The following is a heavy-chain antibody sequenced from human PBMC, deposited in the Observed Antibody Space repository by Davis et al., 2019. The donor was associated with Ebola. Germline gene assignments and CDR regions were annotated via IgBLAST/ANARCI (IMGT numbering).Heavy chain of an antibody. J-gene: IGHJ4*02. Sequence: MPSETLSLTCAVYGGSFSGYYWSWIRQPPGKGLEWIGSIYYSGSTYYNPSLKSRVTISVDTSKNQFSLKLSSVTAADTAVYYCARQKVVANDYWGQGTLVTVSS. CDR2: IYYSGST. V-gene: IGHV4-34*01. CDR3: ARQKVVANDY. D-gene: IGHD2-15*01. CDR1: GGSFSGYY.